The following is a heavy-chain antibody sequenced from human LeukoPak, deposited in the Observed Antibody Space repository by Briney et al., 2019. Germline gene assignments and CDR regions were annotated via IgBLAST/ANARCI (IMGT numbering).Heavy chain of an antibody. V-gene: IGHV4-39*01. CDR3: ARHWGYRPYCFDY. Sequence: PSETLSLTCTVSGGSISSSSYYWGCIRQPPGKGLEWIGSSYYSGSTYYNPSLKSRVTISVDTSKNQFSLKLSSVTAADTAVYYCARHWGYRPYCFDYWGQGTLVTVSS. CDR2: SYYSGST. CDR1: GGSISSSSYY. J-gene: IGHJ4*02. D-gene: IGHD5-24*01.